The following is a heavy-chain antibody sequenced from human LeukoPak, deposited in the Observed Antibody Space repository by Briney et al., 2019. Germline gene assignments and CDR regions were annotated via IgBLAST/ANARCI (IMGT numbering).Heavy chain of an antibody. V-gene: IGHV3-74*01. CDR1: GFTFSRHW. J-gene: IGHJ4*02. Sequence: GGSLRLSCAASGFTFSRHWVHWVRQGPGKGLEWVSRIKSDGSETQYADSVKGRFTISRDNAHNTLYLQMTSLRPEDTAIYYCARVISYFDLWGQGALVTASS. CDR3: ARVISYFDL. CDR2: IKSDGSET. D-gene: IGHD3-3*02.